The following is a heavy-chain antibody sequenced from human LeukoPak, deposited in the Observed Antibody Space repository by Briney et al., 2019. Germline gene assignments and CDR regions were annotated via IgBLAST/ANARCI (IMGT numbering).Heavy chain of an antibody. Sequence: SETLSLTCTVSGGSISGYYWSCIRQPPGKGLEWIGYIYSGGSTYYNPSLKSRVTISADTSKNQFSLKLSSVTAADTAVYYCARKTGDSFDIWGQGTMVTVSS. V-gene: IGHV4-59*01. D-gene: IGHD3-9*01. CDR1: GGSISGYY. CDR2: IYSGGST. CDR3: ARKTGDSFDI. J-gene: IGHJ3*02.